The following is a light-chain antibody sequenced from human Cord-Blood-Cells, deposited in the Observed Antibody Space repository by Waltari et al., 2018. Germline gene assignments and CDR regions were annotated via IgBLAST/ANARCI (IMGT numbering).Light chain of an antibody. V-gene: IGKV1-33*01. CDR1: HGISSY. CDR2: DAS. CDR3: QQYDNLPFT. J-gene: IGKJ3*01. Sequence: DTQCTQSPSFLSASVGDRVTITFRASHGISSYLAWYQQKPGKAPKLLIYDASNLETGVPSRFSGSGSGTDFTFTISSLQPEDIATYYCQQYDNLPFTFGPGTKVDIK.